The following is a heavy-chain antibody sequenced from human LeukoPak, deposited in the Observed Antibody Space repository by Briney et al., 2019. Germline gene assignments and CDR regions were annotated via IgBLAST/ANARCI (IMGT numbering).Heavy chain of an antibody. Sequence: PGGSLRLSCAASGFTFSSYWMHWVRQAPGKGLVCVSRINSDGSSTSYADSVKGRFTISRDNAKNTLYLQMNSLRAEDTAVYYCARGGKAAAAHFWGQGTLVTVSS. CDR2: INSDGSST. CDR1: GFTFSSYW. CDR3: ARGGKAAAAHF. J-gene: IGHJ4*02. V-gene: IGHV3-74*01. D-gene: IGHD6-13*01.